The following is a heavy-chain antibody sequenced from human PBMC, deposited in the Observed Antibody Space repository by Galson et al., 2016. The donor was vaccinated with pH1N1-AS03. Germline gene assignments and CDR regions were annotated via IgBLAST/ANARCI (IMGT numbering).Heavy chain of an antibody. D-gene: IGHD1-26*01. CDR2: IGTSSTYI. Sequence: SLRLSCAASGFIFSAYPMNWVRQAPGKGLEWVSFIGTSSTYIYYADSVKGRFTISRDNMKKSLYLQLNSLRAEDTGIYYCARSINGSPADYWGQGTLVTVSS. J-gene: IGHJ4*02. CDR1: GFIFSAYP. V-gene: IGHV3-21*01. CDR3: ARSINGSPADY.